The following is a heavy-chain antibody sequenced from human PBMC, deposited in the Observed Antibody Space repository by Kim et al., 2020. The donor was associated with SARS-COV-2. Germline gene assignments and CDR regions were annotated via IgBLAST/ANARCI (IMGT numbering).Heavy chain of an antibody. Sequence: TYADSVKSRFTISRDNTKNTVYLQMSSRGAEDTAVYCCVRGGDMVPKGLDYWGQGAPVIVSS. V-gene: IGHV3-74*03. D-gene: IGHD5-12*01. J-gene: IGHJ4*02. CDR3: VRGGDMVPKGLDY.